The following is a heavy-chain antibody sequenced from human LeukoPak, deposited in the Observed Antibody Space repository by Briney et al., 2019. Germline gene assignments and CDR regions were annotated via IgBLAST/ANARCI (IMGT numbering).Heavy chain of an antibody. CDR3: ARGVDFWSGYSQGYYFDY. J-gene: IGHJ4*02. CDR2: INPNSGGT. Sequence: ASVKVSCKASGYTFTGYYMHWVRQAPGQGLEWMGWINPNSGGTNYAQKFQGRVTMTRDTSISTAYMELSSLRSEDTAVYYCARGVDFWSGYSQGYYFDYWGQGTLVTVSS. CDR1: GYTFTGYY. D-gene: IGHD3-3*01. V-gene: IGHV1-2*02.